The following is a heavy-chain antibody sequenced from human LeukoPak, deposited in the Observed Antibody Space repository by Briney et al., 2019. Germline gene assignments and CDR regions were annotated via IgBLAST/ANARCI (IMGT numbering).Heavy chain of an antibody. CDR2: TSNKANSYTT. V-gene: IGHV3-72*01. J-gene: IGHJ4*02. D-gene: IGHD3-16*01. CDR1: GFTFSDHY. Sequence: GGSLRLSCAASGFTFSDHYMDWVRQAPGKGLEWVGRTSNKANSYTTEYAASVKDRFTISRDDSKNSLYLQMNSLKTEDTAVYYCARGITFGGEYYFDYWGQGTLVTVSS. CDR3: ARGITFGGEYYFDY.